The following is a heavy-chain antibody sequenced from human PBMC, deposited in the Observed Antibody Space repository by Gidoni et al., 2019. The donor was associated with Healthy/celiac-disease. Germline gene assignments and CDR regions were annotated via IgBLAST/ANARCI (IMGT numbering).Heavy chain of an antibody. D-gene: IGHD3-22*01. CDR1: GFTFSSYE. CDR2: ISSSGSTI. J-gene: IGHJ2*01. Sequence: EVQLVESGGGLVQPGGSLRLSCAASGFTFSSYEMNWVRQAPGKGLEWVSYISSSGSTIYYADSVKGRFTISRDNAKNSLYLQMNSLRAEDTAVYYCARDPITYYYDSSGYPSWYFDLWGRGTLVTVSS. CDR3: ARDPITYYYDSSGYPSWYFDL. V-gene: IGHV3-48*03.